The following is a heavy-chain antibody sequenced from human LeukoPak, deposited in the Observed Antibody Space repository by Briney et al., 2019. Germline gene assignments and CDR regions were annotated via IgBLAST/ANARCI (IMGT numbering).Heavy chain of an antibody. J-gene: IGHJ6*04. CDR3: ARGGGYSYGYSYYYYGMDV. CDR1: GGSFSGYY. Sequence: PSETLSLTCAVYGGSFSGYYWSWIRQPPGKGLEWIGEINHSGSTNYNSSLKSRVTISVDTSKNQFSLKLSSVTAADTAVYYCARGGGYSYGYSYYYYGMDVWGKGTTVTVSS. CDR2: INHSGST. V-gene: IGHV4-34*01. D-gene: IGHD5-18*01.